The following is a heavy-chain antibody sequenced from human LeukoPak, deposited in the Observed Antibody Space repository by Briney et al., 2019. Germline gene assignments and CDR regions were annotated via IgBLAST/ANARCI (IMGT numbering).Heavy chain of an antibody. J-gene: IGHJ4*02. CDR1: GYTFTSYY. Sequence: ASVKVSCKASGYTFTSYYMHWVRQAPGQGLEWMGIINPSGGSTSYAQKFQGRVTMTRDMSTSTVYMELSSLRSEDTAVYYCARERLSSGYYSIQYYFDYWGQGTLVTVSS. CDR2: INPSGGST. CDR3: ARERLSSGYYSIQYYFDY. V-gene: IGHV1-46*01. D-gene: IGHD3-22*01.